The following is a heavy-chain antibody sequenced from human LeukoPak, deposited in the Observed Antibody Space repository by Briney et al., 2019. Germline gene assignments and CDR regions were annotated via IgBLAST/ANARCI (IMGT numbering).Heavy chain of an antibody. V-gene: IGHV3-48*03. D-gene: IGHD4-17*01. CDR2: ISSSGSTI. CDR3: ARMGDGDLPLDY. Sequence: GGSLRLSCAASGFTFSSYEMNWVRQAPGKGLEWVSYISSSGSTIYYADSVKGRFTVSRDNAKNSLYLQMNSLRAEDTAVYYCARMGDGDLPLDYWGQGTLVTVSS. CDR1: GFTFSSYE. J-gene: IGHJ4*02.